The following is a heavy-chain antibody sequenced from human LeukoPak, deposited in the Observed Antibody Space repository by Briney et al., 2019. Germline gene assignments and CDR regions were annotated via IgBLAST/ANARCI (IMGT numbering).Heavy chain of an antibody. CDR3: ARAEYSSGWDY. CDR1: GYTFTSYG. D-gene: IGHD6-19*01. Sequence: ASVKVSCKASGYTFTSYGISWVRQAPGQGLEWMGWINPNSGGTNYAQKFQGRVTMTRDTSISTAYMELSRLRSDDTAVYYCARAEYSSGWDYWGQGTLVTVSS. CDR2: INPNSGGT. V-gene: IGHV1-2*02. J-gene: IGHJ4*02.